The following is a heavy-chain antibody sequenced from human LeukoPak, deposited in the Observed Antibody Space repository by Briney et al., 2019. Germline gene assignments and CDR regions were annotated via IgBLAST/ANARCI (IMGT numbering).Heavy chain of an antibody. CDR2: ITDSGGST. V-gene: IGHV3-23*01. CDR1: GFTFSIYA. J-gene: IGHJ4*02. D-gene: IGHD5-24*01. Sequence: GGSLRLSCAASGFTFSIYAMYWVRQTPGKGLEWVSAITDSGGSTYYTDSVKGRFTISRDNSRNTLYLQMNSLRAEDTAVYYCAKGTYNFYFGYWGQGTLVTVSS. CDR3: AKGTYNFYFGY.